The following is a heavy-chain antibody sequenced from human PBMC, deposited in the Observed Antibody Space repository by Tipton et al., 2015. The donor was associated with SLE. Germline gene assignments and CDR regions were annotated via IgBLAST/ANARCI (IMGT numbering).Heavy chain of an antibody. V-gene: IGHV4-4*07. CDR3: ARDAHGYYSGWVDY. J-gene: IGHJ4*02. D-gene: IGHD2-15*01. CDR1: DASMNSYY. Sequence: GLVKPSETLSLTCNVSDASMNSYYWNWIRQAAGKGLEWIGRVYISGNTNYNPSVQGRVTMSVDTSKNQFSLILSSVTAADTAVYYCARDAHGYYSGWVDYWGQGTLVTVSS. CDR2: VYISGNT.